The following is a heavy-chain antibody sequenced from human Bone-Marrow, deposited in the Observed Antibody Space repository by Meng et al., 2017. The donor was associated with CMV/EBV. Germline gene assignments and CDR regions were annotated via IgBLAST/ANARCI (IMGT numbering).Heavy chain of an antibody. J-gene: IGHJ4*02. D-gene: IGHD1-14*01. CDR2: IYWDDDK. Sequence: CHFSRFSLHTRGVGVGWIRQPPGKALEWLALIYWDDDKRYSPSLRSRLTITKDTSKNQVVLKMTNMAPVDTATYYCAHTPSAGDFDYWGQGTLVTVSS. V-gene: IGHV2-5*02. CDR1: RFSLHTRGVG. CDR3: AHTPSAGDFDY.